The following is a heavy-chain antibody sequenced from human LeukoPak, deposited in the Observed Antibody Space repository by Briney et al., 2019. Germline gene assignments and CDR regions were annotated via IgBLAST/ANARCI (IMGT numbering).Heavy chain of an antibody. J-gene: IGHJ3*02. CDR1: GYTFTSYY. CDR2: INPSGGST. D-gene: IGHD5-18*01. Sequence: ASVKVSCKASGYTFTSYYIHWVRQAPGQGLEWMGIINPSGGSTSYAQKFQGRVTMTRDTSTSTVYMELSSLRSEDTAVYYCAREYRYSYGYDAFDIWGQGTMVTVSS. V-gene: IGHV1-46*01. CDR3: AREYRYSYGYDAFDI.